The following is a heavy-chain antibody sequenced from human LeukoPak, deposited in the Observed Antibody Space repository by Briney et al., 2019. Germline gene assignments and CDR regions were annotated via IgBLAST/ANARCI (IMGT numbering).Heavy chain of an antibody. CDR3: AAGGTLGYCSIPRC. J-gene: IGHJ4*02. V-gene: IGHV3-30*02. Sequence: GGSLRLSCAASGFTFSSYGMHWVRQAPGKGLEWVAFIRYDGSNKYYADSVKGRFTISRDNSKKTLYLQMNSLRDEDTAVYYCAAGGTLGYCSIPRCWGQGTLVPVSS. D-gene: IGHD2-2*01. CDR2: IRYDGSNK. CDR1: GFTFSSYG.